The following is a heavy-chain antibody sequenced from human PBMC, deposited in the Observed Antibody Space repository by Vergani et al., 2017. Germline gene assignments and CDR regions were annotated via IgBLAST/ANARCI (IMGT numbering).Heavy chain of an antibody. CDR2: INPSGGST. CDR1: GYTFTSYY. Sequence: QVQLVQSGAEVKKPGASVKVSCKASGYTFTSYYMHWVRQAPGQGLEWMGIINPSGGSTSYAQKFQGRVTMTRDTSTSTVYMELSSLRSEDTAVYYCARDTLQLWLPGPASAPGYYGMDVWGQGTTVTVSS. V-gene: IGHV1-46*03. J-gene: IGHJ6*02. CDR3: ARDTLQLWLPGPASAPGYYGMDV. D-gene: IGHD5-18*01.